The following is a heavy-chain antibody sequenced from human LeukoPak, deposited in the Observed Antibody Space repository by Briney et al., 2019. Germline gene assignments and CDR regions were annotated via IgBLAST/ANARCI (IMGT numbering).Heavy chain of an antibody. Sequence: SETLSLTCAVYGGSLSGYSWSWIRQPPGTGLAWVGEINHSGSTNYNPSLKSRVTISVDTSKNQFSLKLSSVTAADTAVYYCAGFTIFGVVGKNWFDPWGQGTLVTVSS. CDR1: GGSLSGYS. CDR3: AGFTIFGVVGKNWFDP. J-gene: IGHJ5*02. D-gene: IGHD3-3*01. V-gene: IGHV4-34*01. CDR2: INHSGST.